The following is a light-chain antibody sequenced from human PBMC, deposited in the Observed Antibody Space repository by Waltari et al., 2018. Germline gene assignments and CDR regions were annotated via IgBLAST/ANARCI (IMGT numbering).Light chain of an antibody. J-gene: IGKJ5*01. V-gene: IGKV1-5*03. CDR2: KAS. CDR3: QQYKSYSIT. Sequence: DIQMTQSPSTLSASVGDRVTITCRASQSINNWLAWYQQKPGKAPKLLIYKASSLESGVPSRFSGSGSGTEFTLTISSLQPDDFATYYCQQYKSYSITFGQGTRLEIK. CDR1: QSINNW.